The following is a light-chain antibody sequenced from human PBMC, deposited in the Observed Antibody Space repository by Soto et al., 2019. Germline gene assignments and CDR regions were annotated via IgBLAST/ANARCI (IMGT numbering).Light chain of an antibody. CDR3: TSYAGSNIWV. V-gene: IGLV2-8*01. CDR1: SSDVGAYNY. CDR2: EVN. J-gene: IGLJ3*02. Sequence: QSALTQPPSASGSPGQSVTISCTGTSSDVGAYNYVSWYQQYPGKAHKLMIYEVNKRPSGVPDRFSGSKSGTTASLTVSGXXXXXXXDDHCTSYAGSNIWVFGGGTKL.